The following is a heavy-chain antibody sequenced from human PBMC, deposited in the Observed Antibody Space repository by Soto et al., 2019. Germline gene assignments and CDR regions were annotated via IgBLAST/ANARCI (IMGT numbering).Heavy chain of an antibody. D-gene: IGHD4-17*01. CDR3: AIDPKPPELTTVDRGFYYGVGG. CDR1: GFTFSSYG. Sequence: PGGSLRLSCAASGFTFSSYGMHRVRQAPGKGLEWVAVISYDGSNKYYADSVKGRFTISRDNSKNTLYLQMNSLRAEDTAVYYCAIDPKPPELTTVDRGFYYGVGGWDQRTMVTVPS. V-gene: IGHV3-30*03. J-gene: IGHJ6*02. CDR2: ISYDGSNK.